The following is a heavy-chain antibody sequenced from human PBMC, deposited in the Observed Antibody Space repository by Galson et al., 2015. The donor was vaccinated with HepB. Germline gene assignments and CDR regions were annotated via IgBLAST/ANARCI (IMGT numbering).Heavy chain of an antibody. J-gene: IGHJ5*02. V-gene: IGHV3-7*04. D-gene: IGHD2-2*01. CDR2: IKQDGSEK. CDR1: GFTFSSYW. Sequence: SLRLSCAASGFTFSSYWMSWVRQAPGKGLEWVANIKQDGSEKYYVDSVKGRFTISRDNAKNSLYLQMNSLRAEDTAVYYCARGPPYIVVVPAAKSTFDPWGQGTLVTVSS. CDR3: ARGPPYIVVVPAAKSTFDP.